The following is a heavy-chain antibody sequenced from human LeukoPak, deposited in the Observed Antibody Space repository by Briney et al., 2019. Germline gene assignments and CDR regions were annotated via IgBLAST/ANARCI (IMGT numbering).Heavy chain of an antibody. D-gene: IGHD3-22*01. V-gene: IGHV1-3*01. CDR1: GYTFTSYA. J-gene: IGHJ3*02. CDR3: ARDRSMIVVASPAFDI. CDR2: INAGNGNT. Sequence: ASVTVSCKASGYTFTSYAMHWVRQAPGQRLEWMGWINAGNGNTKYSQKFQGRVTITRDTSASTAYMELSSLRSEDTAVYYCARDRSMIVVASPAFDIWGQGTMVTVSS.